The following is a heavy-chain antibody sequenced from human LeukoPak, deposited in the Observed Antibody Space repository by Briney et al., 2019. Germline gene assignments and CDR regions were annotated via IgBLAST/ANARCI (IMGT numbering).Heavy chain of an antibody. CDR1: GGTFTIYA. J-gene: IGHJ3*02. Sequence: SVKVSCKASGGTFTIYAISWVRQAPGQGIEWMGGIIPIFGTANHAQTFQGRVTITSDESTSTADMELCSLMSEDTAVYYCGRSETCLYSGSYYPVAFYIWGQGTMVTVS. D-gene: IGHD1-26*01. CDR3: GRSETCLYSGSYYPVAFYI. V-gene: IGHV1-69*13. CDR2: IIPIFGTA.